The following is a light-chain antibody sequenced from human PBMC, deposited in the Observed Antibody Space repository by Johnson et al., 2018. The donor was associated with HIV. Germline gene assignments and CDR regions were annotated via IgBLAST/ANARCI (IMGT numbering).Light chain of an antibody. CDR1: SSNIGNNY. J-gene: IGLJ1*01. CDR2: DNN. CDR3: GTWDSSLSAEV. V-gene: IGLV1-51*01. Sequence: SVLTQPPSVSAAPGQKVTISCSGSSSNIGNNYVSWYQQLPGTAPKLLIYDNNKRPSGIPDRFSGSKSGTSATLGITGRQTGDEADYYCGTWDSSLSAEVFGTGTKVTVL.